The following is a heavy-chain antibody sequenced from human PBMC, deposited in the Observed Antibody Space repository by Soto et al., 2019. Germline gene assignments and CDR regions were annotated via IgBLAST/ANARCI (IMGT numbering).Heavy chain of an antibody. CDR1: GGSISSSSYY. D-gene: IGHD3-16*01. CDR3: ASKGSWGGVDDYYYYYMDV. V-gene: IGHV4-39*01. J-gene: IGHJ6*03. Sequence: SETLSLTCTVSGGSISSSSYYWGWIRQPPGKGLEWIGSIYYSGSTYYNPSLKSRVTISVDTSKNQFSLKLSSVTAADTAVYYCASKGSWGGVDDYYYYYMDVWGKGTTVTVSS. CDR2: IYYSGST.